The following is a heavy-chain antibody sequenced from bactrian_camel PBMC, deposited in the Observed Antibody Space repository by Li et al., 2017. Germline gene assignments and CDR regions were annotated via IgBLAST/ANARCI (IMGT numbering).Heavy chain of an antibody. CDR2: ISSTNTT. CDR1: GGITASCG. CDR3: ATGPGFGCGPERNEYNY. V-gene: IGHV3S53*01. Sequence: HVQLVESGGGSVQAGESLRLSCVVSGGITASCGMAWYIVGPRKERTFVASISSTNTTTYGDSVKGRFTISQDHAKNTAYLQMNSLKPEDTAMYYCATGPGFGCGPERNEYNYWSQGTQVTVS. J-gene: IGHJ4*01. D-gene: IGHD5*01.